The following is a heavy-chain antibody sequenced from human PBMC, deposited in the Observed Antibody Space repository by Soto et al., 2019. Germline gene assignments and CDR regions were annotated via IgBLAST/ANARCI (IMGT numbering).Heavy chain of an antibody. J-gene: IGHJ4*02. CDR2: ISYDGSNK. V-gene: IGHV3-30-3*01. D-gene: IGHD3-10*01. CDR3: ARDPKRITMVRGVIIVTYFDY. CDR1: GFTFSSYA. Sequence: PGGSLRLSCAASGFTFSSYAMHWVRQAPGKGLEWVEVISYDGSNKYYADSVKGRFTISRDNSKNTLYLQMNSLRAEDTAVYYCARDPKRITMVRGVIIVTYFDYWGQGTLVTVSS.